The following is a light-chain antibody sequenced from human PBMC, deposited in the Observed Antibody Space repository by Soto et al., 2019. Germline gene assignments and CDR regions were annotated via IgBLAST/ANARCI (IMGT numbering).Light chain of an antibody. V-gene: IGLV4-69*01. J-gene: IGLJ2*01. Sequence: QPVLTQSPSASASLGASVKLTCTLSSGHSNYVIAWHQQQPEKGPRYLMKLNSDGSHSKGDGIPDRFSGSSSGAERYLTISSRQSEDEADYYCQTWDTGIRVFGGGTKVTVL. CDR2: LNSDGSH. CDR1: SGHSNYV. CDR3: QTWDTGIRV.